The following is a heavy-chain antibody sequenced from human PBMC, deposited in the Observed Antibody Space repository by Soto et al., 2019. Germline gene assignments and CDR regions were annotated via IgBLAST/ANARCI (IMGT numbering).Heavy chain of an antibody. CDR2: IYPGDSDT. V-gene: IGHV5-51*01. J-gene: IGHJ6*02. CDR1: GYSFTSYW. Sequence: GESLKISCNGSGYSFTSYWIGWVRQMPGKGLEWMGIIYPGDSDTRYSPSFQGQVTISADKSISTAYLQWSSLKASDTAMYYCARGLAAAGSYYGMDVWGQGTTVTVSS. D-gene: IGHD6-13*01. CDR3: ARGLAAAGSYYGMDV.